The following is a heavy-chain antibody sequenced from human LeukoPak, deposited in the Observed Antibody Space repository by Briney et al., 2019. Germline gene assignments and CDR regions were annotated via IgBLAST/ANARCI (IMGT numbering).Heavy chain of an antibody. CDR3: ARGSPITIRYFDWLLKYYFDY. J-gene: IGHJ4*02. V-gene: IGHV4-34*01. Sequence: SETLPLTCAVYGGSFSGYYWSWIRQPPGKGLEWIGEINHSGSTNYNPSLKSRVTISVDTSKNQFSLKLSSVTAADTAVYYCARGSPITIRYFDWLLKYYFDYWGQGTLVTVSS. CDR2: INHSGST. CDR1: GGSFSGYY. D-gene: IGHD3-9*01.